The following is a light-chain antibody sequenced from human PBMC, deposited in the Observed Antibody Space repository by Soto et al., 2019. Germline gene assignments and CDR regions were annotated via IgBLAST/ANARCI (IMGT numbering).Light chain of an antibody. V-gene: IGLV1-51*02. J-gene: IGLJ3*02. CDR1: SSNIGNNY. CDR2: ENN. Sequence: QSVLTQPPSVSAAPGQKVTISCSGSSSNIGNNYVSWYQQLPGTAPKLLIYENNKRPSGIPDRFSGSKSGTSATLGITGLXXGDEADYYCGTWDSSLXAWVFGGGTK. CDR3: GTWDSSLXAWV.